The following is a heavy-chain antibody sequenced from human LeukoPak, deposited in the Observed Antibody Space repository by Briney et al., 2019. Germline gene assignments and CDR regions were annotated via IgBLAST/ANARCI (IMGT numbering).Heavy chain of an antibody. CDR1: GFTFSSYG. D-gene: IGHD1-1*01. V-gene: IGHV3-30*03. CDR3: ARELISTTWRGNRSYFDL. J-gene: IGHJ2*01. CDR2: ISYDGSNK. Sequence: GGSLRLSCAASGFTFSSYGMHWVRQAPGKGLEWVAVISYDGSNKYYADSVRGRSTISRDNSKNTLYLQMNSLRAEDTAVYYCARELISTTWRGNRSYFDLWGRGTLVTVSS.